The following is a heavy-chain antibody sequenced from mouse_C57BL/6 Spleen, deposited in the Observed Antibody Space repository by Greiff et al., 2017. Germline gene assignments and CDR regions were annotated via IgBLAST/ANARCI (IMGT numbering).Heavy chain of an antibody. Sequence: VQLQQSGPELVKPGASVKISCKASGYTFTDYYMNWVKQSHGKSLEWIGDINPNNGGTSYNQKFKGKATLTVDKSSSTAYMELRSLTSEDSAVYYCARYRTYYAMDYWGQGTSVTVSS. J-gene: IGHJ4*01. V-gene: IGHV1-26*01. CDR3: ARYRTYYAMDY. CDR1: GYTFTDYY. CDR2: INPNNGGT.